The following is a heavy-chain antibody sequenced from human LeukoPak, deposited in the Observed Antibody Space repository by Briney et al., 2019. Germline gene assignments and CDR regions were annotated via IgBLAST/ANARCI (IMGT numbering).Heavy chain of an antibody. Sequence: GGSLRLSCAASGFTFTNAWMNWVRQAPGKGLEWVGRIKSKADGETIDYAAPVKGRFTFSRDDSKNMLYLQMNNLKSEDTAVYYCSTLTSRGLSDSWGQGTLVTVSS. CDR1: GFTFTNAW. CDR3: STLTSRGLSDS. V-gene: IGHV3-15*07. D-gene: IGHD1-20*01. J-gene: IGHJ4*02. CDR2: IKSKADGETI.